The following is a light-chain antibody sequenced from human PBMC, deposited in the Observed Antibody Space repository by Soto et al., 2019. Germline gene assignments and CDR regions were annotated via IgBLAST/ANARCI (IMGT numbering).Light chain of an antibody. Sequence: SVLTQPRSVSGSPGQSVTISCTGTSSDVGGYDFVSWFQQYPGKTPKLIIYDVTKGPSGVPDRFSGSKSGNTASLTISGLQAEDEAEYYCSSYPNINTRACVFGTGTKVTVL. CDR1: SSDVGGYDF. V-gene: IGLV2-11*01. CDR3: SSYPNINTRACV. CDR2: DVT. J-gene: IGLJ1*01.